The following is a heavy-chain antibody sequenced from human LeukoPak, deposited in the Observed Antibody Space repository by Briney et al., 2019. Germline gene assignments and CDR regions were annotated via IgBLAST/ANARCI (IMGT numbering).Heavy chain of an antibody. D-gene: IGHD6-13*01. Sequence: GGSLRLSRAASEFTFSTYSMNWVRQAPGKGLEWVSSISSGSTYIYYADSVKGRFTISRDNAKNSLSLQMNNLRAEDTAVYYCARERRGYTTSWYNAFDIWGQGTMVTVSS. J-gene: IGHJ3*02. CDR3: ARERRGYTTSWYNAFDI. V-gene: IGHV3-21*01. CDR1: EFTFSTYS. CDR2: ISSGSTYI.